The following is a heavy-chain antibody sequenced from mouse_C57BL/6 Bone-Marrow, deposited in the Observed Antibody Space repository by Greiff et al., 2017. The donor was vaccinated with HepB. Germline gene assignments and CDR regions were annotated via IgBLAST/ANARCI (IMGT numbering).Heavy chain of an antibody. CDR2: IDPSDSYT. Sequence: QVQLQQPGAELVMPGASVKLSCKASGYTFTSYWMHWVKQRPGQGLEWIGEIDPSDSYTNYNQKFKGKSTLTVDKSSSTAYMQLSSLTSEDSAVYYCARGRWLPLYYYAMDYWGQGTSVTVSS. D-gene: IGHD2-3*01. CDR3: ARGRWLPLYYYAMDY. CDR1: GYTFTSYW. J-gene: IGHJ4*01. V-gene: IGHV1-69*01.